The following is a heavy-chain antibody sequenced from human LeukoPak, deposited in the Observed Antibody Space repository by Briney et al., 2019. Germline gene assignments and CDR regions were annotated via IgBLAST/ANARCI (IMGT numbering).Heavy chain of an antibody. Sequence: SQTLSLTCTVSGGSISSGSYYWSWIRQPAGKGLEWIGRIYTSGSTNYNPSLKSRVTISVDTSKNQFSLKLSSVTAADTAVYYCARVCGQYYYDSSGYYYSGFGAFDIWGQGTMVTVSS. CDR2: IYTSGST. J-gene: IGHJ3*02. CDR3: ARVCGQYYYDSSGYYYSGFGAFDI. D-gene: IGHD3-22*01. V-gene: IGHV4-61*02. CDR1: GGSISSGSYY.